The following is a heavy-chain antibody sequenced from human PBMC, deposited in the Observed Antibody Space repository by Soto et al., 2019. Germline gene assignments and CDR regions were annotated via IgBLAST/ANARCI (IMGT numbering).Heavy chain of an antibody. CDR3: AKLSCTSSTCYFPGWFDP. V-gene: IGHV4-31*03. CDR2: VYYSGSS. D-gene: IGHD2-2*01. Sequence: SETLSLTCTVSGDSISGGASFWSWIRQPPGKGLEWIANVYYSGSSYYNPSLKSRLTISVDTTKNQFSLQLKSMTAADTAVYYCAKLSCTSSTCYFPGWFDPWGQGTLVTVS. J-gene: IGHJ5*02. CDR1: GDSISGGASF.